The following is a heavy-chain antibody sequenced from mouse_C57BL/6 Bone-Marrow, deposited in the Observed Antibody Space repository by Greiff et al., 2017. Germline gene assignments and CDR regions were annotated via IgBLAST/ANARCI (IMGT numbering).Heavy chain of an antibody. V-gene: IGHV1-76*01. Sequence: QVQLKQSGAELVRPGASVKLSCKASGYTFTDYYINWVKQRPGQGLEWIARIYPGSGNTYYNEKFKGKATLTAEKSSSTAYMQLSSLTSEDSAVYFCARGIYYDYDDYFDYWGQGTTLTVSS. CDR3: ARGIYYDYDDYFDY. J-gene: IGHJ2*01. D-gene: IGHD2-4*01. CDR2: IYPGSGNT. CDR1: GYTFTDYY.